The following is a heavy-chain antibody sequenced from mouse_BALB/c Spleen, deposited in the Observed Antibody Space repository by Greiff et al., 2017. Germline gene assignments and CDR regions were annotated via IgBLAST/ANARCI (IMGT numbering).Heavy chain of an antibody. V-gene: IGHV5-17*02. CDR3: ARSYYGSSFAY. D-gene: IGHD1-1*01. CDR1: GFTFSSFG. Sequence: EVQLVESGGGLVQPGGSRKLSCAASGFTFSSFGMHWVRQAPEKGLEWVAYISSGSSTIYYADTVKGRFTISRDNPKNTLFLQMTSLRSEDTAMYYCARSYYGSSFAYWGQGTLVTVSA. CDR2: ISSGSSTI. J-gene: IGHJ3*01.